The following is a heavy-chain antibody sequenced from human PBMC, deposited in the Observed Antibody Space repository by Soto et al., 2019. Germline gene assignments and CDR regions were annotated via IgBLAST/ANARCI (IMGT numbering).Heavy chain of an antibody. CDR2: ISPFFGTT. Sequence: QVHLVQSGADGRKSGSSVRVSCTASGGGTLSNDAISWVRQAPGQGLEWLGRISPFFGTTDYSQSFQGRLTMTADASTGTGYMDLRSLKADDTAVYYCAREVVTETTWGSFDSWGQGTLVTVSS. D-gene: IGHD2-21*02. V-gene: IGHV1-69*01. CDR1: GGGTLSNDA. J-gene: IGHJ4*02. CDR3: AREVVTETTWGSFDS.